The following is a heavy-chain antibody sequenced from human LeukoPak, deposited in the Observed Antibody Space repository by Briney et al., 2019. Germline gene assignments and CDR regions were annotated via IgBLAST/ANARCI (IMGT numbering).Heavy chain of an antibody. Sequence: GASVKVSCKASGYTFTSYDINWVRQATGQGLEWMGWMNPNSGNTGYAQKFQGRVTMTRNTSISTAYMELSSLRSEDTAVYYCARADYYGSGSYYIVSANWFDPWGQGTLVTVSS. CDR2: MNPNSGNT. V-gene: IGHV1-8*01. J-gene: IGHJ5*02. CDR3: ARADYYGSGSYYIVSANWFDP. D-gene: IGHD3-10*01. CDR1: GYTFTSYD.